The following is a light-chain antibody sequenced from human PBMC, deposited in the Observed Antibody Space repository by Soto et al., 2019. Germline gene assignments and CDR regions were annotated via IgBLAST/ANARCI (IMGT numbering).Light chain of an antibody. CDR3: QQYNTYSPET. Sequence: DIQMTQSPSTLSASVGDRVTITCRASQSIRSWLAWYQQKPGKAPKLLIYDASSLESGVPSRFSGSGSGTEFTLTISSLQPDDFATYYCQQYNTYSPETFGQGTKVDI. J-gene: IGKJ1*01. V-gene: IGKV1-5*01. CDR2: DAS. CDR1: QSIRSW.